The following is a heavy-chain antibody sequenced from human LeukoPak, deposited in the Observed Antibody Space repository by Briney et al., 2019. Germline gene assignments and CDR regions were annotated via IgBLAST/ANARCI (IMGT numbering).Heavy chain of an antibody. CDR1: GFTFSSYS. D-gene: IGHD3-10*01. V-gene: IGHV3-21*04. Sequence: GSLRLSCAASGFTFSSYSMNWVRQAPGKGLEWVSSISSSSSYIYYADSVKGRFTISRDNAKNSLYLQMNSLRAEDTALYYCAKDSRGSGSRYYGMDVWGQGTTVTVSS. J-gene: IGHJ6*02. CDR3: AKDSRGSGSRYYGMDV. CDR2: ISSSSSYI.